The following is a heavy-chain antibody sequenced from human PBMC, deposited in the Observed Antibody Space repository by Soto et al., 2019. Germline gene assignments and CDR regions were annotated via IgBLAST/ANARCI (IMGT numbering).Heavy chain of an antibody. CDR1: GGSISTDNW. CDR3: ARGYAFDI. CDR2: IHHSGST. J-gene: IGHJ3*02. V-gene: IGHV4-4*02. Sequence: SETLSLTCAVAGGSISTDNWWSWVRQPPGKGLEWIGEIHHSGSTNYNTSLKSRVTTSVDKSKNQLSLKLISVTAADTAMYYCARGYAFDIWAQGTMVT.